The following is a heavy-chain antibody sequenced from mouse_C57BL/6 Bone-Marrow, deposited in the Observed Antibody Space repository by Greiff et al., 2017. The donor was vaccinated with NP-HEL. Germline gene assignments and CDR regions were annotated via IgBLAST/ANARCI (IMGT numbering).Heavy chain of an antibody. J-gene: IGHJ1*03. CDR3: TRERFDGYYVRWYFDV. V-gene: IGHV5-17*03. CDR2: ICSGSSTI. Sequence: EVKLVESGGGLVKPGGSLKLSCAASGFTFSDYGMHWVRQAPEKGLEWVAYICSGSSTIYYVDTVKGRFTISRDNARNTLYLQMSSLKSEDTAMYYCTRERFDGYYVRWYFDVWGTGTTVTVSS. D-gene: IGHD2-3*01. CDR1: GFTFSDYG.